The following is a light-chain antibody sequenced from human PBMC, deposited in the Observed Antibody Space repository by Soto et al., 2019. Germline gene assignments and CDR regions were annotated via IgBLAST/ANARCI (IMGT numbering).Light chain of an antibody. CDR1: SSNIGAGYD. Sequence: QPVLTQPPSVSGAPGQRVTISCTGSSSNIGAGYDVHWYQQLPGTAPKLLIYGNSNRPSGVPDRFSGSKSGTSASLAITGLRAEDEADYYCQSYYSSLSGWVFGGGTKLTFL. CDR3: QSYYSSLSGWV. V-gene: IGLV1-40*01. J-gene: IGLJ3*02. CDR2: GNS.